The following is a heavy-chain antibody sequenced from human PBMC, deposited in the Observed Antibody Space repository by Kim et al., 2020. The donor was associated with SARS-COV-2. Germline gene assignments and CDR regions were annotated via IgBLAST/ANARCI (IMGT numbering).Heavy chain of an antibody. CDR3: TSKYYYDSGGHYYADW. CDR2: IYQSGTT. V-gene: IGHV4-38-2*02. Sequence: SETLSLTCTVSGHPISSGYFWGWIRQSPGKGLEWIGSIYQSGTTYYNPSLKSRVSISIDTSKEQFSLRLNSVTAADTAVYYCTSKYYYDSGGHYYADWWGPVTLVTVSS. CDR1: GHPISSGYF. D-gene: IGHD3-22*01. J-gene: IGHJ1*01.